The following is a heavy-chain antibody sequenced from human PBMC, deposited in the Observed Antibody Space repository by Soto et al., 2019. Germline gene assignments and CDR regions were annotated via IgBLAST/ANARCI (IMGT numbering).Heavy chain of an antibody. V-gene: IGHV1-3*01. CDR2: INAGNGNT. CDR1: GYTFTSYA. D-gene: IGHD1-26*01. J-gene: IGHJ4*02. Sequence: QVQLVQSGAEVKKPGASVKVSCKTSGYTFTSYAMHWVRQAPGQRLEWMGWINAGNGNTKYSQKFQGRVTITRDTSASTAYMELSSLRSEDTAVYYCARDNSPGGELLDYWGQGTLVTVSS. CDR3: ARDNSPGGELLDY.